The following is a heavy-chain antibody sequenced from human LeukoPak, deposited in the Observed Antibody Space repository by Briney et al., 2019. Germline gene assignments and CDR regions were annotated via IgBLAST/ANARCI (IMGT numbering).Heavy chain of an antibody. V-gene: IGHV4-39*01. J-gene: IGHJ4*02. Sequence: SETLSLTCTVSGGSIGSSSYYWGWIRQPPGKGLEWIGSIYYSGSTYYNPSLKSRVTISVDTSKNQFSLKLSSVTAADTAVYYCARHAGRRGSSSTLDYWGQGTLVTVSS. CDR2: IYYSGST. CDR1: GGSIGSSSYY. D-gene: IGHD6-13*01. CDR3: ARHAGRRGSSSTLDY.